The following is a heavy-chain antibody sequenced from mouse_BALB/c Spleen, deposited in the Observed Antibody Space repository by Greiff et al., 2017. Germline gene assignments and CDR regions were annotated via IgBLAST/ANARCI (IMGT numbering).Heavy chain of an antibody. J-gene: IGHJ1*01. D-gene: IGHD2-14*01. Sequence: VKLQESGPGLVAPSQSLSITCTVSGFSLTGYGVNWVRQPPGKGLEWLGMIWGDGSTDYNSALKSRLSISKDNSKSQVFLKMNSLQTDDTARYYCARDTSYYRYDGSYWYFDVWGAGTTVTVSS. CDR2: IWGDGST. V-gene: IGHV2-6-7*01. CDR1: GFSLTGYG. CDR3: ARDTSYYRYDGSYWYFDV.